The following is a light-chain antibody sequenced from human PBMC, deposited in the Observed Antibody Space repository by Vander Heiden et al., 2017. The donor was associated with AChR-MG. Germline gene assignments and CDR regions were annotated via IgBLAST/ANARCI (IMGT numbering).Light chain of an antibody. V-gene: IGKV3-11*01. CDR2: DAS. CDR1: QSVSIY. CDR3: QQRGNWLRTT. Sequence: ELVLTQSPATLSLSPGERATLSCRASQSVSIYLAWYQQKPGQAPRLLIYDASTRATGIPARFSGSGSGTDFTLTISSLEPEDFTVYYCQQRGNWLRTTFGQGTRLEIK. J-gene: IGKJ5*01.